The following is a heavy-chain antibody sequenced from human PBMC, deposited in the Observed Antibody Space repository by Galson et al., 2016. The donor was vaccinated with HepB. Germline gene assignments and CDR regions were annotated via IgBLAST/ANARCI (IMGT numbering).Heavy chain of an antibody. CDR3: ARSAPDYDILTGYYSGGKYYFDF. CDR2: IYSGGST. D-gene: IGHD3-9*01. V-gene: IGHV3-53*01. Sequence: SLRLSCAASGLTVSRNYMSWVRQAPGKGLEWVSVIYSGGSTYYADSVKGRFTISRDNSKNTLYLQMNSLRVEDTAVYFCARSAPDYDILTGYYSGGKYYFDFGGQGALVTVS. J-gene: IGHJ4*02. CDR1: GLTVSRNY.